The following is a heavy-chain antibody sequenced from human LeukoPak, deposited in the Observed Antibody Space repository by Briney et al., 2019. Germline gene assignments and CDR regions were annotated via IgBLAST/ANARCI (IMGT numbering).Heavy chain of an antibody. J-gene: IGHJ5*02. CDR1: GVTVSDNY. D-gene: IGHD6-19*01. CDR3: AKVSEQWLVPNWFDP. V-gene: IGHV3-53*01. CDR2: IYSGGST. Sequence: GGSLRLSCAASGVTVSDNYMSWVRQAPGKGLEWVSLIYSGGSTYYADSVKGRFTISRDNSKNTLYLQMNRLRAEDTAVYYCAKVSEQWLVPNWFDPWGQGTLVTVSS.